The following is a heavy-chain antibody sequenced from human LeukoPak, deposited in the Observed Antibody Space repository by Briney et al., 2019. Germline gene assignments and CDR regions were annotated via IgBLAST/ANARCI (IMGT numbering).Heavy chain of an antibody. V-gene: IGHV5-51*01. D-gene: IGHD6-19*01. J-gene: IGHJ5*02. CDR2: IYPGDSDT. CDR3: ARLLASPDSSGRWLDP. Sequence: GESLKISCKGSGYSFTSYWIGWVRQMPGKGLEWMGIIYPGDSDTRYSPSFQGQVTISADKSISTAYLQWSSLKASDTAMYYCARLLASPDSSGRWLDPWGQGTLVTVSS. CDR1: GYSFTSYW.